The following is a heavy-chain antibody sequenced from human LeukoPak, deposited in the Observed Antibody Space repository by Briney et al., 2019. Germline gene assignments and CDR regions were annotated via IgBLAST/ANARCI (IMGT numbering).Heavy chain of an antibody. CDR3: ARPICSSTSCSAFDY. V-gene: IGHV4-38-2*01. D-gene: IGHD2-2*01. CDR2: IYHSGST. J-gene: IGHJ4*02. Sequence: SETLSLTCAVYGYSISSGYYWGWIRQPPGKGLEWIGSIYHSGSTYYNPSLKSRVTISVDTSKNQFSLKLSSVTAADTAVYYCARPICSSTSCSAFDYWGQGTLVTVSS. CDR1: GYSISSGYY.